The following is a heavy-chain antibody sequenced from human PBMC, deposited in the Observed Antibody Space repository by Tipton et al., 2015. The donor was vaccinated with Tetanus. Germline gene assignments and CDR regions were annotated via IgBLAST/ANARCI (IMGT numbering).Heavy chain of an antibody. Sequence: TLSLTCTVSGGSISSSSYYWGWIRQPPGKGLEWIGSIYYSGSTYYNPSLKSRVTISVDTPKNQFSLKLSFVTAADTAVYYCARQYELIDAFDIWGQGTMVTVSS. V-gene: IGHV4-39*01. CDR3: ARQYELIDAFDI. J-gene: IGHJ3*02. CDR2: IYYSGST. CDR1: GGSISSSSYY. D-gene: IGHD1-26*01.